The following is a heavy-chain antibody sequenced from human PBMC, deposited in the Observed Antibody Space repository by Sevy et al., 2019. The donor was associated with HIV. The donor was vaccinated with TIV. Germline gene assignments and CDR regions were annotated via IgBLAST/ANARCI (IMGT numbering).Heavy chain of an antibody. CDR1: GFTFTNAW. Sequence: GGSLRLSCAASGFTFTNAWMNWVRRAPGKGLEWVGRIKSKTDGGTTDYAAPVKGKFTISRDDSKNTLYLQMNSLKTEDTAVYYCTTDRYRIAVIDYWGQGTLVTVSS. J-gene: IGHJ4*02. CDR2: IKSKTDGGTT. CDR3: TTDRYRIAVIDY. D-gene: IGHD6-19*01. V-gene: IGHV3-15*07.